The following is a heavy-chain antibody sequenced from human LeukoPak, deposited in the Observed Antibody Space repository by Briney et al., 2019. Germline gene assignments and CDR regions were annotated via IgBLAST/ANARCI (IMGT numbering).Heavy chain of an antibody. D-gene: IGHD3-10*01. Sequence: PSETLSLTCTVSGGSISSGSYYWSWIRQPAGKGLEWIGRIYTSGSTNYNPSLKSQVTISVDTSKNQFSLKLSSVTAADTAVYYCARDWREDYGSGSLNWFDPWGQGTLVTVSS. CDR3: ARDWREDYGSGSLNWFDP. CDR1: GGSISSGSYY. J-gene: IGHJ5*02. V-gene: IGHV4-61*02. CDR2: IYTSGST.